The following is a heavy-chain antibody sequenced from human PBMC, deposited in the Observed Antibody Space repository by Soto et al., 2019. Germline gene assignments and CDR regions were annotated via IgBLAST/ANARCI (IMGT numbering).Heavy chain of an antibody. CDR2: INSDGSST. D-gene: IGHD6-13*01. Sequence: GGSLRLSCAAFGFTFSSYWMHWVRQAPGKGLVWVSRINSDGSSTSYADSVKGRFTISRDNAKNTLYLQMNSLRAEDTAVYYCARDSSWQQLAEYNWFDPWGQGTLVTVSS. CDR3: ARDSSWQQLAEYNWFDP. J-gene: IGHJ5*02. CDR1: GFTFSSYW. V-gene: IGHV3-74*01.